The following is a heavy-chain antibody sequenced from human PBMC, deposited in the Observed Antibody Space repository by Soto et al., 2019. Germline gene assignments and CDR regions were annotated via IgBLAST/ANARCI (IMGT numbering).Heavy chain of an antibody. CDR1: GGSFSGYY. J-gene: IGHJ5*02. D-gene: IGHD3-9*01. Sequence: SETLSLTCAVYGGSFSGYYWSWIRQPPGKGLEWIGEINHSGSTNYNPSLKSRVTISVDTSKNQFSLKLSSVTAADTAVYYCARGILNGYSIVRLRGFWLDPWGQGTLVTVYS. CDR3: ARGILNGYSIVRLRGFWLDP. V-gene: IGHV4-34*01. CDR2: INHSGST.